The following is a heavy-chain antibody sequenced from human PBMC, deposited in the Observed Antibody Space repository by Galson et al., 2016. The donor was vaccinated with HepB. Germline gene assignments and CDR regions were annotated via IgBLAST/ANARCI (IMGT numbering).Heavy chain of an antibody. J-gene: IGHJ6*02. Sequence: CAISGDSVSSISAAWNWIRQSPSGGLEWLGRIYYRSKWYNEYAVSVRSRITIKPDTSKNQFSLQLNSVTPEDTAVYYCARDLYYDFWSGYSKGMDVWGQGTTVTVSS. D-gene: IGHD3-3*01. CDR3: ARDLYYDFWSGYSKGMDV. CDR1: GDSVSSISAA. V-gene: IGHV6-1*01. CDR2: IYYRSKWYN.